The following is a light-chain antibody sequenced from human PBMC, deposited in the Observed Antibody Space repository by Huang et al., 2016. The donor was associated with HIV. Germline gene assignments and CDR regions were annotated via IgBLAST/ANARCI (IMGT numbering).Light chain of an antibody. Sequence: EIVLTQSPATLSLSPGERATLSCRASQSISSYLAWYQQRPGQAPRLLIYDTSKRAPGIPARFSGRGSGTDFTLTISSLEPEDFAVYYCQQRSNWPLFGGGTKVEIK. J-gene: IGKJ4*01. CDR1: QSISSY. CDR3: QQRSNWPL. CDR2: DTS. V-gene: IGKV3-11*01.